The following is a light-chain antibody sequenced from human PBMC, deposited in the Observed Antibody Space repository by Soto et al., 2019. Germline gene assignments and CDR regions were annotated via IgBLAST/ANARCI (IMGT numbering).Light chain of an antibody. J-gene: IGLJ1*01. Sequence: LTQPRSVSGSPGQSVTISCTGTSSVVGRYDYVSWYQQYPGEAPKLIIYDVTERPSGVPDRFSGSKSGNTASLTISGLRAEDEAAYSCCSFAGSYSYVFGSGTKVTVL. CDR1: SSVVGRYDY. CDR2: DVT. CDR3: CSFAGSYSYV. V-gene: IGLV2-11*01.